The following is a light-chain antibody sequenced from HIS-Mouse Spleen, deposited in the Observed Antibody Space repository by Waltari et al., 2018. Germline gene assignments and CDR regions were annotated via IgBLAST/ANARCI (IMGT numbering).Light chain of an antibody. Sequence: QSALTQPRSVSGSPGQSVTIPCTGTSSDVGGYNYASWYQQHPGTAPKLMSYDVSKRPSGVPDRFSGSKSGNTSSLTISRLQAEDEADYYCCSYAGSYRVFGTGTKVTVL. V-gene: IGLV2-11*01. J-gene: IGLJ1*01. CDR1: SSDVGGYNY. CDR3: CSYAGSYRV. CDR2: DVS.